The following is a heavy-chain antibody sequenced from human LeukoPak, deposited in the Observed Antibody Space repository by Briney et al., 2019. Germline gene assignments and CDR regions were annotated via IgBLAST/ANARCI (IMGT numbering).Heavy chain of an antibody. CDR3: ARDPYYYDSSGYY. Sequence: GGSLRLSCAASGFTFSTYNMNWVRQAPGKGLEWVSSITSSSSYTFYADSVKGRFTISRDNAKNSLYLQMNSLRAEDTAVYYCARDPYYYDSSGYYWGQGTLVTVSS. CDR2: ITSSSSYT. D-gene: IGHD3-22*01. J-gene: IGHJ4*02. V-gene: IGHV3-21*01. CDR1: GFTFSTYN.